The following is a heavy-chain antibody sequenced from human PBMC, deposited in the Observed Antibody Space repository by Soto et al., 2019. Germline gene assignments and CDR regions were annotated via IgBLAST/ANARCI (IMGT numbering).Heavy chain of an antibody. CDR1: GFTFDTYW. J-gene: IGHJ4*02. D-gene: IGHD3-16*01. CDR3: ARDLGGPDY. Sequence: GGSLRLSCAASGFTFDTYWMNWVRQAPGKGPEWLSGINSDGTISSYADSVKGRFFISRDIARNTLFLQMNSLRADETDVYYCARDLGGPDYWGRGTSVTVSS. CDR2: INSDGTIS. V-gene: IGHV3-74*01.